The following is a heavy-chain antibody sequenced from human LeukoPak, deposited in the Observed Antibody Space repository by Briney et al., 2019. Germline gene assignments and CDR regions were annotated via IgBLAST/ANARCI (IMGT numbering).Heavy chain of an antibody. V-gene: IGHV3-21*01. CDR2: ISSSSSYI. D-gene: IGHD1-26*01. CDR1: GFTFDDYG. Sequence: GGSLRLSCAASGFTFDDYGMSWVRQAPGKGLEWVSSISSSSSYIYYADSVKGRFTISRDNAKNSLYLQMNSLRAEDTAVYYCARVMGGKENWFDPWGQGTLVTVSS. J-gene: IGHJ5*02. CDR3: ARVMGGKENWFDP.